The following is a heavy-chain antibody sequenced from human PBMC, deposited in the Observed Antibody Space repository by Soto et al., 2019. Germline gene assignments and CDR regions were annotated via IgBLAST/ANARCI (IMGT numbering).Heavy chain of an antibody. V-gene: IGHV3-15*01. Sequence: PGGSLRLSCAASELTFTDAWISWVRQPPGKGLEWVGRIKSEIDGGTTDYAAPVKGRFTISRGDSKNTLYLQMNSLKTEDTAVYYCTTDKATPREGYYYDSEVLDDAFDIWGQGTMVTVSS. D-gene: IGHD3-22*01. CDR1: ELTFTDAW. CDR3: TTDKATPREGYYYDSEVLDDAFDI. J-gene: IGHJ3*02. CDR2: IKSEIDGGTT.